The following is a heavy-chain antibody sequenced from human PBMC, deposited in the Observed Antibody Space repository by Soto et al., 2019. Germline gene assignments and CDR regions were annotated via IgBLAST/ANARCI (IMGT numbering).Heavy chain of an antibody. V-gene: IGHV4-34*01. CDR2: VNHRGSS. J-gene: IGHJ5*02. Sequence: QVQLQQWGAGLLKPSETLSLTCAVYGGSLRDYYWNWLRQPPGKGLEWIGEVNHRGSSSYNPSLKSRVDISVDTAMTQFSLKLRSVTAADTAVYYCARYQWNPGAFDPWGPGTQVIVSS. D-gene: IGHD1-20*01. CDR1: GGSLRDYY. CDR3: ARYQWNPGAFDP.